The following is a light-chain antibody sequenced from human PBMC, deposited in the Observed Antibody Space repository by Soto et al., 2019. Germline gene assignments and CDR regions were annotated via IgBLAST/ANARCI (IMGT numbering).Light chain of an antibody. V-gene: IGKV1-27*01. CDR1: QGISNY. CDR3: QQYENLPT. J-gene: IGKJ5*01. CDR2: AAS. Sequence: DIQMTHSPSSLSASVGDRVTITCRSSQGISNYLAWYQQKPGKVPKLLIYAASTLQSGVPSRFRGSGSGTDFTFTISRLQPEDIATYYCQQYENLPTFGQGTRLEIK.